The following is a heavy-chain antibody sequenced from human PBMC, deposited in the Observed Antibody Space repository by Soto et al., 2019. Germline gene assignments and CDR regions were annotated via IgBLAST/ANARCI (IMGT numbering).Heavy chain of an antibody. J-gene: IGHJ6*02. CDR3: ASSGIAAARDYYYGMGV. Sequence: GASVKVSCKASGGTFSSYAISWVRQAPGQGLEWMGGIIPIFGTANYAQKFQGRVTITADGSTSTVYMELSSLRSEDTAVYYCASSGIAAARDYYYGMGVWGQGTAVTSP. CDR2: IIPIFGTA. V-gene: IGHV1-69*13. D-gene: IGHD6-13*01. CDR1: GGTFSSYA.